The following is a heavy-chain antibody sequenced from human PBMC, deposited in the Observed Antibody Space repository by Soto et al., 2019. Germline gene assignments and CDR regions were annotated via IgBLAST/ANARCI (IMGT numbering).Heavy chain of an antibody. V-gene: IGHV4-30-2*01. Sequence: SDTLSLSCTFCGGCISTPGYAWSWIRQPPGKAPEWIGYVYHNGNAYPKPSLKSRVTISLDGAKNQFSLRLNSVTAADTAVYYCARERDYDFWTRQTLYYYGVDVWGQGTPVTVSS. CDR1: GGCISTPGYA. CDR3: ARERDYDFWTRQTLYYYGVDV. J-gene: IGHJ6*02. D-gene: IGHD3-3*01. CDR2: VYHNGNA.